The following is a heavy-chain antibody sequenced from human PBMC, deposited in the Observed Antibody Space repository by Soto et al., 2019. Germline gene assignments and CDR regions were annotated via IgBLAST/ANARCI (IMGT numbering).Heavy chain of an antibody. CDR2: INNSGST. CDR3: ARGRRVYYYDSSGYHYYFDY. J-gene: IGHJ4*02. V-gene: IGHV4-34*01. Sequence: SETLSLTCAVYGGSFSGYYWSWIRQPPGKGLEWIGEINNSGSTNYNPSLKSRVTIAVDTSKNQFYLKLSPVTPADTAVYYCARGRRVYYYDSSGYHYYFDYWGQGTLVTVSS. D-gene: IGHD3-22*01. CDR1: GGSFSGYY.